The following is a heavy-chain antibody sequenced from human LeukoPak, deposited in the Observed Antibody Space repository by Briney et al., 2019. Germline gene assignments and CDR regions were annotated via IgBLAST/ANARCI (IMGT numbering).Heavy chain of an antibody. CDR2: IYYSGST. CDR1: GGSFSGYN. V-gene: IGHV4-59*01. J-gene: IGHJ3*02. D-gene: IGHD1-26*01. Sequence: RTSETLSLTCAVYGGSFSGYNWNWIRQPPGKGLEWIGYIYYSGSTNYNPSLKSRVTISVDTSKNQFSLKLSSVTAADTAVYYCARVTNPLTWELRHAFDIWGQGTMVTVSS. CDR3: ARVTNPLTWELRHAFDI.